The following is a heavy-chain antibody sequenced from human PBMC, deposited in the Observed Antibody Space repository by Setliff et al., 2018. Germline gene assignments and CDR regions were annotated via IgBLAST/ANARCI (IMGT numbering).Heavy chain of an antibody. V-gene: IGHV3-30*01. CDR1: GFTFSSYA. CDR3: ARSYNFWSGPALDV. J-gene: IGHJ6*04. D-gene: IGHD3-3*01. CDR2: IAHDGSNK. Sequence: PGGSLRLSCAASGFTFSSYAQHWVRQAPGKGLEWVAFIAHDGSNKFYADSVKGRFTISRDNSKNTLYLQMNSLRREDTAVYYCARSYNFWSGPALDVWGKGTTVTVSS.